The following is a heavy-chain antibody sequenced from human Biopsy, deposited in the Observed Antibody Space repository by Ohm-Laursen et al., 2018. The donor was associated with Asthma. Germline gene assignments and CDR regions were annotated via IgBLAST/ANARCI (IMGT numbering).Heavy chain of an antibody. Sequence: SLRLSCAASGFTFMTYGMHWVRQVPGKGLEWVATVGSDESYTDNADSVKGRFTISRDNSKNRLHMQMNSLSPEDTAVYYCARDFSRAIMIGGGREHYFDFWGQGTLVTVSS. CDR1: GFTFMTYG. CDR2: VGSDESYT. V-gene: IGHV3-33*01. CDR3: ARDFSRAIMIGGGREHYFDF. D-gene: IGHD3-16*01. J-gene: IGHJ4*02.